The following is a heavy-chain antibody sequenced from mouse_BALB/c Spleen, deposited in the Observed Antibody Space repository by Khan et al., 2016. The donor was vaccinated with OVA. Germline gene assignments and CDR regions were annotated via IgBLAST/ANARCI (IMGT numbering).Heavy chain of an antibody. J-gene: IGHJ4*01. CDR2: IDPATGNT. CDR1: GFNIKDTY. V-gene: IGHV14-3*02. CDR3: ASSLRRYAMDY. Sequence: VQLQQSGAELVKPGASVKLSCTGSGFNIKDTYIQWVKQRPEQGLEWIGRIDPATGNTIFNPKFQGKATITADTSSNTAYLHLSSLTSEDTVVYYCASSLRRYAMDYWGQGTSVTVSS. D-gene: IGHD1-2*01.